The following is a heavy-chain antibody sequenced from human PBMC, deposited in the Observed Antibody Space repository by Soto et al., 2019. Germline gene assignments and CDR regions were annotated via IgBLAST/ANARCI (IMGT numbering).Heavy chain of an antibody. J-gene: IGHJ6*03. D-gene: IGHD6-19*01. V-gene: IGHV6-1*01. Sequence: SQTLSLTCAISGDSVSSNSAAWNWIRQSPSRGLEWLGRTYYRSKWYNDYAVSVKSRITINPDTSKNQFSLQLNSVTPEDTAVYYCARDLSCSGWYGNYYYYMDVWAKGTTVTVSS. CDR1: GDSVSSNSAA. CDR3: ARDLSCSGWYGNYYYYMDV. CDR2: TYYRSKWYN.